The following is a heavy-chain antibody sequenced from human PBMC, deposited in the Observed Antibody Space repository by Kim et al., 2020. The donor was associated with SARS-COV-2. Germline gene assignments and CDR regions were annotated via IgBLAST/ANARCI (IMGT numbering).Heavy chain of an antibody. V-gene: IGHV3-23*01. CDR1: GFIFSSYA. CDR2: ISGGGDGT. Sequence: GGSLRLSCAASGFIFSSYAMTWVRQAPGKGLEWVSTISGGGDGTSHADSVKGRFAISRDNSKNTLDLQMSSLRVEDTAVYYCAKEEQLRRSYVGFWGQGTLVTVSS. D-gene: IGHD3-16*01. CDR3: AKEEQLRRSYVGF. J-gene: IGHJ4*02.